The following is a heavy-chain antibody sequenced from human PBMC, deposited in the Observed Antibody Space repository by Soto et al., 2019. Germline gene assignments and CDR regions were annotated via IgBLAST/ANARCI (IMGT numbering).Heavy chain of an antibody. J-gene: IGHJ5*02. V-gene: IGHV1-2*02. Sequence: ASVKVSCKASGYTFTGYYMHWVRQAPGQGLEWMGWINPNSGGTNYAQKFQGRVTMTRDTSISTAYMELSRLRSDDTAVYYCARDWETVAGFDPWGQGPLVTVSS. CDR2: INPNSGGT. CDR1: GYTFTGYY. D-gene: IGHD1-26*01. CDR3: ARDWETVAGFDP.